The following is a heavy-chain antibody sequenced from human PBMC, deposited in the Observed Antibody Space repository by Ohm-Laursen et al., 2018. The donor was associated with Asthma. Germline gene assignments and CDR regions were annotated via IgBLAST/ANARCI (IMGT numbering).Heavy chain of an antibody. CDR1: GYTFSRYS. CDR3: ARAFDYTEGYGMDV. V-gene: IGHV3-21*01. D-gene: IGHD4-11*01. J-gene: IGHJ6*02. CDR2: ISTASSFI. Sequence: GSLRLSCSAAGYTFSRYSIHWVRQIPGKGLEWVASISTASSFIYYADSVKGRFTISRDNAKNSLYLQMNSLRAEDTAVYYCARAFDYTEGYGMDVWGQGTTVTVSS.